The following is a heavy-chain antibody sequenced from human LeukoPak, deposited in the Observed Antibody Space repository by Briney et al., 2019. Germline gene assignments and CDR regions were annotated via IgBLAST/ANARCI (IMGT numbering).Heavy chain of an antibody. CDR1: GGSISSSNW. D-gene: IGHD3-16*01. V-gene: IGHV4-4*02. CDR3: ARFGSLREPIHDY. Sequence: SETLSLTCAVSGGSISSSNWWSWVRQPPGKGLEWIGEIYHSGSTNYNPSLKSRVTISVDKSKNQFSLKLSSVTAADTAVYYCARFGSLREPIHDYWGQGTLVTVSS. J-gene: IGHJ4*02. CDR2: IYHSGST.